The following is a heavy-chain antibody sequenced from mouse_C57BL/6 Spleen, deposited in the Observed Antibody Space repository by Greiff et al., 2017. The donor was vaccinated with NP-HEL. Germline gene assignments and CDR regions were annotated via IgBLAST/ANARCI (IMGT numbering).Heavy chain of an antibody. V-gene: IGHV3-6*01. J-gene: IGHJ2*01. D-gene: IGHD2-3*01. CDR3: ARRRYEGFDY. Sequence: EVKLVESGPGLVKPSQSLSLTCSVTGYSITSGYYWNWIRQFPGNKLEWMGYISYDGSNNYNPSLKNRISITRDTSKNQFFLKLNSVTTEDTATYYCARRRYEGFDYWGQGTTRTVSS. CDR2: ISYDGSN. CDR1: GYSITSGYY.